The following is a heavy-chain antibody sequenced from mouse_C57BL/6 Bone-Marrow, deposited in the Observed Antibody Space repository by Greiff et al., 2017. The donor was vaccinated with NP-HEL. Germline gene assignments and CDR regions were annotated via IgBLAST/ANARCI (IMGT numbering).Heavy chain of an antibody. D-gene: IGHD2-5*01. CDR2: INSDGGST. V-gene: IGHV5-2*03. CDR1: EYEFPSHD. CDR3: ARRAYYSNPFDY. J-gene: IGHJ2*01. Sequence: EVKLMESGGGLVQPGESLKLSCESNEYEFPSHDMSWFRKTPEKRLELVAAINSDGGSTYYPDTMERRFIISRDNTKKTLYLQMSSLRSEDTAVYYCARRAYYSNPFDYWGQGTTLTVSS.